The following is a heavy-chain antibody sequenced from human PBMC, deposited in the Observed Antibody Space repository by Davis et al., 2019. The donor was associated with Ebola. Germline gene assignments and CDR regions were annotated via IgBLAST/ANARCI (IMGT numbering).Heavy chain of an antibody. CDR3: ATPLGLCSGGSCPLGY. CDR2: IYYSGST. CDR1: GGSISSYY. J-gene: IGHJ4*02. Sequence: MPSETLSLTCTVSGGSISSYYWSWIRQPPGKGLEWIGSIYYSGSTYYNPSLKSRVTISVDTSKNQFSLKLSSVTAADTAVYYCATPLGLCSGGSCPLGYWGQGTLVTVSS. V-gene: IGHV4-59*05. D-gene: IGHD2-15*01.